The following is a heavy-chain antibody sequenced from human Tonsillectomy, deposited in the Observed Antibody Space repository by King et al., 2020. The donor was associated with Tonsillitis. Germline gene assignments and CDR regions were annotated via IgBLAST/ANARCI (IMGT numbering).Heavy chain of an antibody. Sequence: VQLVESGGGLVQPGGSLKLSCPASRFTFSGSAMHWVRQASGKGLEWVGRIRSKANSFATAYAASVKGRFTISRDESKNTVYLQMNSLKTEDTAVYYCTRIAGPEYGDYGDYWGQGTLVTVSS. CDR1: RFTFSGSA. V-gene: IGHV3-73*02. CDR2: IRSKANSFAT. D-gene: IGHD4-17*01. J-gene: IGHJ4*02. CDR3: TRIAGPEYGDYGDY.